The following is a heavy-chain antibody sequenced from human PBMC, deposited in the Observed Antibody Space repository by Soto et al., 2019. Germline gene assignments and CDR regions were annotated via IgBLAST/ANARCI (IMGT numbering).Heavy chain of an antibody. CDR3: ARREYCTSSSCPYYYYGMDV. Sequence: GESLKISCKGFGYSFSSYWISWVRQMPGKGLEWMGIIYPGDSDVRYSPSFQGQVTISADKSISTAYLRWNSLKASDTAMYYCARREYCTSSSCPYYYYGMDVWGQGTTVTVSS. J-gene: IGHJ6*02. CDR2: IYPGDSDV. D-gene: IGHD2-2*01. V-gene: IGHV5-51*01. CDR1: GYSFSSYW.